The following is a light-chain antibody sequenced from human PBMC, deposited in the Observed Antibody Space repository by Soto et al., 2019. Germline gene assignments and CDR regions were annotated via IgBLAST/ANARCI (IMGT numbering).Light chain of an antibody. J-gene: IGKJ1*01. CDR3: QQRNNWPPWT. CDR2: DAS. CDR1: QSVSSY. Sequence: EIVLTQSPATLSLSPGERATLSCRASQSVSSYLAWYQQKPGQAPRLLIYDASNRATGIPARFSGSGSGTDFTLTISRLEPADFAVYYCQQRNNWPPWTFGQGTKVEIK. V-gene: IGKV3-11*01.